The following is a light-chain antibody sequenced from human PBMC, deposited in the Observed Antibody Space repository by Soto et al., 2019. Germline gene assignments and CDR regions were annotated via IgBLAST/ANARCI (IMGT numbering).Light chain of an antibody. CDR2: SAS. V-gene: IGKV1-39*01. CDR3: QQSYSSPWT. Sequence: DIQMTQSPSSLSASVEDEVTIACRASRNIYSYLNWYQQKPGKAPKLLMYSASTLQSGVPSRFSGSGSGTDFTLSISSLQPEDSGTYYCQQSYSSPWTFGQGTKVEIK. J-gene: IGKJ1*01. CDR1: RNIYSY.